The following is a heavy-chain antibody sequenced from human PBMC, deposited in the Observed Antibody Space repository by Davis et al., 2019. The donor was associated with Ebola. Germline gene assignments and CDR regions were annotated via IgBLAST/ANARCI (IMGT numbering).Heavy chain of an antibody. D-gene: IGHD6-6*01. CDR1: GGAISSYA. CDR3: ARSQQLAAYYFDY. Sequence: SVKVSCKASGGAISSYAISWVRQAPGQGLEWMGRIIPILGIANYAQKFQGRVTITADKSTSTAYMELSSLRSEDTAVYYCARSQQLAAYYFDYWGQGTLVTVSS. CDR2: IIPILGIA. J-gene: IGHJ4*02. V-gene: IGHV1-69*04.